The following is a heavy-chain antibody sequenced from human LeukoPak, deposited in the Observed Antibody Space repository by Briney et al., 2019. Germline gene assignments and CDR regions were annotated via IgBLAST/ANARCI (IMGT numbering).Heavy chain of an antibody. CDR3: ARIGIRGFWSGLDAFDI. D-gene: IGHD3-3*01. J-gene: IGHJ3*02. Sequence: PGGSLRLSCAASGFTFSSYWMSWVRQAPGMGLEWVANIKQDGSEKYYVDSVKGRFTISRDNAKNSLYLQMNSLRAEDTAVYYCARIGIRGFWSGLDAFDIWGQGTMVTVSS. CDR2: IKQDGSEK. V-gene: IGHV3-7*01. CDR1: GFTFSSYW.